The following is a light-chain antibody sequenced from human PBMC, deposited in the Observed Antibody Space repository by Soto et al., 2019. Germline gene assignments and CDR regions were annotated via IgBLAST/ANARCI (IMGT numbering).Light chain of an antibody. V-gene: IGKV3-20*01. Sequence: EIVMTQSPATLSVSPGERATFSCRASQSVNTNLAWYQLKPGQAPRLLIYGASSRGTGIPDRFSGSGSGTDFTLTISRLEPEDFAVYYCQQYGSSGTFGQGTKVDIK. CDR2: GAS. J-gene: IGKJ1*01. CDR1: QSVNTN. CDR3: QQYGSSGT.